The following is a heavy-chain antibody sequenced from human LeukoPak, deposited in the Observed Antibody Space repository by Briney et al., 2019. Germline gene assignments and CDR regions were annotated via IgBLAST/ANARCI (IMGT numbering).Heavy chain of an antibody. CDR1: RFSLRTSGVD. V-gene: IGHV2-5*02. CDR3: AHSSYDSSGYTFGP. Sequence: SGPTLVKPTQPLTLTCTLSRFSLRTSGVDVGWIRQPPGKALKWLALIYWDDDKRYSPSLKSRLTITKNTSKNQVVLTITNMDPVDTATYYCAHSSYDSSGYTFGPWGQGTLVTVSS. D-gene: IGHD3-22*01. CDR2: IYWDDDK. J-gene: IGHJ5*02.